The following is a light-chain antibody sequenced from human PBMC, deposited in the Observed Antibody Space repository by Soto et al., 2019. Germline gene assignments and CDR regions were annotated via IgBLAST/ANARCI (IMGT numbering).Light chain of an antibody. CDR1: QSISSW. Sequence: DTQMPQSLFSLTASVVDRVTITCRASQSISSWLAWYQQKPGKAPKLLSYDASSLESGGPSRFSGSGSGTEFTLTISSLQPDDFATYYCQQYNSYSITFGQGTRLEIK. V-gene: IGKV1-5*01. CDR3: QQYNSYSIT. CDR2: DAS. J-gene: IGKJ5*01.